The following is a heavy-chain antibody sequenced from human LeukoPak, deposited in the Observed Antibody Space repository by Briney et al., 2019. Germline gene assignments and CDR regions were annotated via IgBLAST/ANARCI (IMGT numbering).Heavy chain of an antibody. Sequence: PSETLSLTCTVSGGSISSYYWSWLRQPPGKGLEWIGYIYYSGSTNYNPSLTSRVTISVDTSKNQFSLKLTSVTAADTAVYYCASAYYDSSAPVYWGQGTLVTVSS. D-gene: IGHD3-22*01. CDR2: IYYSGST. CDR3: ASAYYDSSAPVY. CDR1: GGSISSYY. V-gene: IGHV4-59*01. J-gene: IGHJ4*02.